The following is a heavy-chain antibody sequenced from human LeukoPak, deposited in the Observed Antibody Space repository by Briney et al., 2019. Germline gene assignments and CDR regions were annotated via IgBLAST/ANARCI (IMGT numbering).Heavy chain of an antibody. J-gene: IGHJ6*03. CDR1: GGSISSYY. D-gene: IGHD5-18*01. CDR2: IYYSGST. Sequence: SSETLSLTCTVSGGSISSYYWSWIRQPPGKGLEWIGYIYYSGSTNYNPSLKSRVAISVDTSKNQFSLKLSSVTAADTAVYYCARTTEGGYTYDYFYYYYMDVWGKGTTVTISS. CDR3: ARTTEGGYTYDYFYYYYMDV. V-gene: IGHV4-59*01.